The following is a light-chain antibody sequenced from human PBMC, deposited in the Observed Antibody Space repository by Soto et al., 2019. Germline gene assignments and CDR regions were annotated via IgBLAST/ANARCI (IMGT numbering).Light chain of an antibody. CDR2: EVN. J-gene: IGLJ1*01. Sequence: QSALTQPPSAYGSPGQSVAISCTGTSSDVGGYNYVSWYQQHPGKAPKLMIYEVNKRPSGVPDRFSGSKSGNTASLTVSGLQAEDEADYYCSSYAGSSNVFGTGTKVT. CDR1: SSDVGGYNY. V-gene: IGLV2-8*01. CDR3: SSYAGSSNV.